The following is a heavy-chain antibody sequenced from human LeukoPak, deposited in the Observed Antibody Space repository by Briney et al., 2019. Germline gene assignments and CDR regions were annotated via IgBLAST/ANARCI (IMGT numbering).Heavy chain of an antibody. D-gene: IGHD3-22*01. CDR1: GGSISSYY. CDR3: ARREDYYDSSGYYRDYWFDP. Sequence: SETLFLTCTASGGSISSYYWSWIRQPPGKGLEWIGYIYYSGSTNYNPSLKSRVTISVDTSKNQFSLKLITSTAADTAVYGCARREDYYDSSGYYRDYWFDPWGQGTLVTVSS. J-gene: IGHJ5*02. CDR2: IYYSGST. V-gene: IGHV4-59*01.